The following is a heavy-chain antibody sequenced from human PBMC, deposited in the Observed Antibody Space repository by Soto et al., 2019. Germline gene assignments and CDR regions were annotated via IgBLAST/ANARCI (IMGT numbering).Heavy chain of an antibody. J-gene: IGHJ4*02. Sequence: GGSMRLSCAASGFTVSSNYMTWVRQAPGKGLEWVSVIYSGGSTYYADSVKGRFTISRDNSKNTLYLQMNSLRAEDTALYYCARDSRNRNFFDYWGQGTLVTVSS. CDR1: GFTVSSNY. CDR2: IYSGGST. V-gene: IGHV3-53*01. CDR3: ARDSRNRNFFDY. D-gene: IGHD2-2*01.